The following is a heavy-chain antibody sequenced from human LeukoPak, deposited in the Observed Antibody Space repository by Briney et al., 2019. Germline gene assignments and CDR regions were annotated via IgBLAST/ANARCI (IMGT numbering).Heavy chain of an antibody. CDR2: ISYDGSNK. D-gene: IGHD3-10*01. V-gene: IGHV3-30*18. Sequence: GRSLRLSCAASGFTFSSYGMHWVRQAPGKGLEWVAVISYDGSNKYYADSVKGRFTISRDNSKNTLYLQMNSLRAEDTAVYYCAKDLVNAVRGVITYYYYYGMDVWGQGTTVTVSS. J-gene: IGHJ6*02. CDR1: GFTFSSYG. CDR3: AKDLVNAVRGVITYYYYYGMDV.